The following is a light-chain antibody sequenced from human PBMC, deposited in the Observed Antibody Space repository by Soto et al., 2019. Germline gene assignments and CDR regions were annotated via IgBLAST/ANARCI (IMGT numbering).Light chain of an antibody. CDR3: QQYDNLPLT. V-gene: IGKV1-33*01. CDR2: DAS. J-gene: IGKJ4*01. Sequence: DIQMTQSPSSLSASAGDRVTLTCQASQDISTYLNWYQQKPGKAPKLLIYDASNLETGVPSRFSGSGSGTYFTFTISSLQPEEIATYYCQQYDNLPLTFGGGTKVEIK. CDR1: QDISTY.